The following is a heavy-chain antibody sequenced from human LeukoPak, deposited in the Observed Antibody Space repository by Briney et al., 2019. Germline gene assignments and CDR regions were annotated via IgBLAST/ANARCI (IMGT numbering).Heavy chain of an antibody. V-gene: IGHV4-4*02. CDR1: GGSVSSSNW. Sequence: SGTLSLTCAVSGGSVSSSNWWSLVRQPPGKGLEWIGEIYHSGSTDYNPSLKSRVTISVDKSKNQFSLNLTSVTAADTAVYFCARAAAGATPLDYWGQGTLVTVSS. D-gene: IGHD1-26*01. CDR2: IYHSGST. J-gene: IGHJ4*02. CDR3: ARAAAGATPLDY.